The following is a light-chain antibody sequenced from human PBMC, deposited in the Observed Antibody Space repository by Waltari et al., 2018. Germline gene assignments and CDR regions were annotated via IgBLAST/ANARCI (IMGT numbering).Light chain of an antibody. CDR1: PSVSGK. CDR2: GGT. J-gene: IGKJ2*01. Sequence: VMTQFPAPLSVSPGEGATLSCRPSPSVSGKLAWYQQKPGQPPRLLIYGGTTRAPGGPARVSGRGYGTDFSLTISSLQAEDLAVYYCQQDDDWPMYTFGQGTKLEI. CDR3: QQDDDWPMYT. V-gene: IGKV3-15*01.